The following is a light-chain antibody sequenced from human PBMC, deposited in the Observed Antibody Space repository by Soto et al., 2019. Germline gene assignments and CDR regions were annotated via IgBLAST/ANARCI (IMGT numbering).Light chain of an antibody. V-gene: IGKV2-28*01. CDR1: QSLLHSNGYNY. Sequence: DIVMTQSPLSLPVTPGEPASISCRSSQSLLHSNGYNYLDWYLQKPGQSPQLLIYLGSNRASGVPDRFSGSGSGRDFTLKTSRVEAEDVGVYYCMQALQTPTFGGGTKVEIK. CDR2: LGS. CDR3: MQALQTPT. J-gene: IGKJ4*01.